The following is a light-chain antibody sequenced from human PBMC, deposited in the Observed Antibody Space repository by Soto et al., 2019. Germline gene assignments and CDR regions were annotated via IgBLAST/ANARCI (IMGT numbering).Light chain of an antibody. CDR1: QSVSSNN. Sequence: EIVLTQSPGTLSLSPGERATLSCRARQSVSSNNLAWYQQRPGQAPRVVIYGASTRATGIPERVSGSGSGTDFTLTISRLEPEDFAVYYCPQYGRSPFTFGPGTKVDIK. CDR2: GAS. J-gene: IGKJ3*01. V-gene: IGKV3-20*01. CDR3: PQYGRSPFT.